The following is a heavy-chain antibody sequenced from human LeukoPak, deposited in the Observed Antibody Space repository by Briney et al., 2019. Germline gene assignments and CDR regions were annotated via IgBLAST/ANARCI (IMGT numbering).Heavy chain of an antibody. D-gene: IGHD3-22*01. CDR1: GGSISSSSYY. CDR3: ARAVVNYYYGMDV. V-gene: IGHV4-39*07. CDR2: IYYSGST. J-gene: IGHJ6*02. Sequence: PSETLSLTCTVSGGSISSSSYYWGWIRQPPGKGLEWIGSIYYSGSTYYNPSLKSRVTISVDTSKNQFSLKLSSVTAADTAVYYCARAVVNYYYGMDVWGQGTTVTVSS.